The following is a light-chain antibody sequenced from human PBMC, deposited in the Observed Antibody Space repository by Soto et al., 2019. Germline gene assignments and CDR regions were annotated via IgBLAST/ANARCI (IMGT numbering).Light chain of an antibody. J-gene: IGKJ1*01. V-gene: IGKV3-11*01. CDR1: QDVLTY. CDR3: QQRWT. CDR2: DAS. Sequence: EVVLTQSPATLSLSPGERATLSCRASQDVLTYLAWYQHKPGQAPRLLIYDASSRATGIPDRFSGGGSGTDFPLTNSVLEPEDFAVYYCQQRWTFGQGTKVEIK.